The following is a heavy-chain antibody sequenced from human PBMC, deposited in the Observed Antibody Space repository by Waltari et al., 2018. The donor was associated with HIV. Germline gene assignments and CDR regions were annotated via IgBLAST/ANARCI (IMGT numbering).Heavy chain of an antibody. Sequence: QVQLVQSGAEVKKPGASVKVSCKVSGYTLTELSMHWVRQAPGKGLEWMGGFDPEDGETIYAQKFQGRVTMTEDTSTDTAYMELSSLRSEDTAVYYCATDRFGETPRDYYYGMDVWGQGTTVTVSS. D-gene: IGHD3-10*01. CDR2: FDPEDGET. J-gene: IGHJ6*02. V-gene: IGHV1-24*01. CDR3: ATDRFGETPRDYYYGMDV. CDR1: GYTLTELS.